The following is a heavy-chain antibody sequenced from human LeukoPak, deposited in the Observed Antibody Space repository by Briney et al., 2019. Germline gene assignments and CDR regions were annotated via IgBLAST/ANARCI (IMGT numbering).Heavy chain of an antibody. CDR3: ARAALEWLSLDY. Sequence: GGSLRLSCAASGFTFSSYSMNWVRQAPGKGLEWVSSISSSSSYIYYADSVKGRFTISRDNAKNTLYLQMNSLRAEDTAVYYCARAALEWLSLDYWGQGTLVTVSS. CDR2: ISSSSSYI. CDR1: GFTFSSYS. J-gene: IGHJ4*02. V-gene: IGHV3-21*01. D-gene: IGHD3-3*01.